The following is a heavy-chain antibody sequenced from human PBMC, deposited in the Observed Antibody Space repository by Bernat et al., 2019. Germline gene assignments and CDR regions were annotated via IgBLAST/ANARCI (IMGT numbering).Heavy chain of an antibody. Sequence: QVQLVASGGGVVQPGRSLRLSCAASGFTFSSYGMHWVRQAPGKGLEWVAVISYDGSNKYYADSVKGRFTISRDNSKNTLYLQMNSLRAEDTAVYYCAKTRYPIVVVTAGMDVWGQGTTVTVSS. CDR2: ISYDGSNK. D-gene: IGHD2-21*02. V-gene: IGHV3-30*18. CDR3: AKTRYPIVVVTAGMDV. CDR1: GFTFSSYG. J-gene: IGHJ6*02.